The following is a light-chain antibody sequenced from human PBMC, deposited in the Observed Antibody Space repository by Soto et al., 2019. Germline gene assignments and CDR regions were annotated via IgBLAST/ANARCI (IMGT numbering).Light chain of an antibody. V-gene: IGKV3-15*01. J-gene: IGKJ5*01. CDR1: QSVSTD. CDR3: QHYNNWPIT. CDR2: GAS. Sequence: EILMTQSPAPLSLSPGERATLSCRASQSVSTDLAWYQQKPGQAPRLLIRGASTRATGIPARFSGSGSGTEFTLSISSLQSEDFAVYYCQHYNNWPITFGQGTRLEVK.